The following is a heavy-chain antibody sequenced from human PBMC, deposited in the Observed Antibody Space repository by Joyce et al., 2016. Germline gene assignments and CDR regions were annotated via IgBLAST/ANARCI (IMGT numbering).Heavy chain of an antibody. D-gene: IGHD2-15*01. CDR2: IYHKGIT. V-gene: IGHV4-39*02. J-gene: IGHJ5*02. CDR3: AREDKNWFDP. CDR1: GGSVSNTNFY. Sequence: QLQLLESGPGLVKPSETLSLTCTVSGGSVSNTNFYWGWIRQPPGRGLDWIGSIYHKGITYYNPSLKSRVTMFVDTSKNHFSLKLGSVTAADTAVYYCAREDKNWFDPWGQGTLVTVSS.